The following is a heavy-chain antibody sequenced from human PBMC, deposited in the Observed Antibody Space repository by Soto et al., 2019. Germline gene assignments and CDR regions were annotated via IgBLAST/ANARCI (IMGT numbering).Heavy chain of an antibody. J-gene: IGHJ4*02. CDR3: SRGGGGGLFDL. D-gene: IGHD2-21*01. Sequence: QVQLVESGGGVVKPGGSLRLSCASSGFTFSDHYMSWIRRSPGKGLECLSDISPRTTYKNYADSVKGRFTISRDNAKNSLYLQLNSLRAEDTAIYYCSRGGGGGLFDLWGQGTFVTVSS. V-gene: IGHV3-11*06. CDR1: GFTFSDHY. CDR2: ISPRTTYK.